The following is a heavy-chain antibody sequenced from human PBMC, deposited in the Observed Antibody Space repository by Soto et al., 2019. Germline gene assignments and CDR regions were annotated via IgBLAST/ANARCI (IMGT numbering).Heavy chain of an antibody. V-gene: IGHV1-18*01. CDR3: ARVDQGYGISTSCYGGYYYGMDV. D-gene: IGHD2-2*01. J-gene: IGHJ6*02. Sequence: QVQLVQSGAEVKKPGASVKVSCKASGYTFTSYGISWVRQAPGQGLEWMGWISAYNGNTNYAQKLQGRVTMTTDTTTSTAYMERRSLRSDDTAVYDCARVDQGYGISTSCYGGYYYGMDVWGQGTTVTVSS. CDR1: GYTFTSYG. CDR2: ISAYNGNT.